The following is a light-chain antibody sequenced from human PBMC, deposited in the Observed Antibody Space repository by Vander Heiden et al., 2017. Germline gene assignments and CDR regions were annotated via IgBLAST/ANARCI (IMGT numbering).Light chain of an antibody. CDR2: GKN. CDR1: SLRSYY. CDR3: NSRDSSGNHLR. J-gene: IGLJ3*02. V-gene: IGLV3-19*01. Sequence: GQTVRITCQGDSLRSYYASWYQQKPGQAPVLVIYGKNNRPSGIPYRFSGSSSGHTASLTITRAQAEDEADYYCNSRDSSGNHLRFGGGTKLTVL.